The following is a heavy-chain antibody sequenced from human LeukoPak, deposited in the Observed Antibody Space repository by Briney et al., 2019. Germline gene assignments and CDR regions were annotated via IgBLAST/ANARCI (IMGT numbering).Heavy chain of an antibody. CDR1: GYTFTGYY. CDR2: INPNSGGT. J-gene: IGHJ4*02. D-gene: IGHD3-22*01. Sequence: ASVKVSCKASGYTFTGYYMHWVRQAPGQGLEWMGWINPNSGGTNYAQKFQGRVTMTRDTSISSAYMELSRLRSDDTAVYYCARNYYDSSGYYYFDYWGQGTLVTVSS. CDR3: ARNYYDSSGYYYFDY. V-gene: IGHV1-2*02.